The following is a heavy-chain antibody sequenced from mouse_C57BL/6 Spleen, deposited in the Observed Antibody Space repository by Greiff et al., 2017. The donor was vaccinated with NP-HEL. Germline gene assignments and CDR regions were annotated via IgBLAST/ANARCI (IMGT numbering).Heavy chain of an antibody. V-gene: IGHV5-16*01. J-gene: IGHJ3*01. CDR1: GFTFSDYY. D-gene: IGHD1-1*01. CDR2: INYDGSST. CDR3: ARAYGSSGTWFAY. Sequence: EVQRVESEGGLVQPGSSMKLSCTASGFTFSDYYMAWVRQVPEKGLEWVANINYDGSSTYYLDSLKSRFIISRDNAKNILYLQMSSLKSEDTATYYCARAYGSSGTWFAYWGQGTLVTVSA.